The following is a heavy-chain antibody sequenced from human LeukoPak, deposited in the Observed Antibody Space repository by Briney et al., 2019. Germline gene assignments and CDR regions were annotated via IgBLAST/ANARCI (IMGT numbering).Heavy chain of an antibody. D-gene: IGHD2-15*01. CDR3: ARDLRGGNFDY. V-gene: IGHV3-53*04. J-gene: IGHJ4*02. CDR2: IYSGDSP. Sequence: GGSLRLSCAASGFTVSSNYMSWVRQAPGKGPEWVSVIYSGDSPYYADSVKGRFTISRHNSKNTLYLQINSLRAEDTAVYYCARDLRGGNFDYWGQGTLVTVSS. CDR1: GFTVSSNY.